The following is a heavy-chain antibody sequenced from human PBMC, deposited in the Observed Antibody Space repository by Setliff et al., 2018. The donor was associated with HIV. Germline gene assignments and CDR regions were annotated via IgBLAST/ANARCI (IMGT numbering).Heavy chain of an antibody. Sequence: PGGSLRLSCAASGFTFRNYWMTWVRQAPGKGLEWVANIKQDASEISYEDSLKGRFIISRDNAKNSLFLQMNSLGAEDTAMYYCARDVSYSVGPVAYDVFDIWGQGTMVTV. CDR2: IKQDASEI. CDR3: ARDVSYSVGPVAYDVFDI. J-gene: IGHJ3*02. CDR1: GFTFRNYW. V-gene: IGHV3-7*03. D-gene: IGHD2-15*01.